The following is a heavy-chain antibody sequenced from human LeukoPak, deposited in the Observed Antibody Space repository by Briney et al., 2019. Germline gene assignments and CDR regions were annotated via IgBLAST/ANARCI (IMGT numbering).Heavy chain of an antibody. CDR3: ARDAPRRDGLFDI. J-gene: IGHJ3*02. Sequence: PTETLSLTCTVSGGSISSYYWSWIRQPPGKGLEWIGYIYYSGNTNYNPSLKSRVTISVDTSKNQFSLKLSSVTAADTAVYYCARDAPRRDGLFDIWGQGTMVTVSS. CDR2: IYYSGNT. CDR1: GGSISSYY. D-gene: IGHD5-24*01. V-gene: IGHV4-59*01.